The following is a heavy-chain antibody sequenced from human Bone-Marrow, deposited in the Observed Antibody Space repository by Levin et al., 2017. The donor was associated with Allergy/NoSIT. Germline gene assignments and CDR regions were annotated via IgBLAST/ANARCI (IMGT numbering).Heavy chain of an antibody. J-gene: IGHJ5*02. CDR3: ARQAYSSHWVRWFDP. CDR2: IYPGDSDT. Sequence: KVSCKGSGYSFTSYWIGWVRQMPGKGLEWMGIIYPGDSDTRYSPSFQGQVTISADKSISTAYLQWSSLKASDTAMYYCARQAYSSHWVRWFDPWGQGTLVTVSS. CDR1: GYSFTSYW. D-gene: IGHD6-13*01. V-gene: IGHV5-51*01.